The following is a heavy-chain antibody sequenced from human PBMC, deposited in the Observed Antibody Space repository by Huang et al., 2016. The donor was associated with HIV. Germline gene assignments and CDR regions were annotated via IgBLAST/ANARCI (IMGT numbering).Heavy chain of an antibody. CDR2: IIPIVGTP. CDR1: GGTFSKYA. J-gene: IGHJ4*02. D-gene: IGHD4-17*01. CDR3: ARGQLGSYGDYDVLY. Sequence: QVQLVQSGAEVKTPGSSVKVSCKASGGTFSKYAISWVRQAPGQGLEWMGGIIPIVGTPNYARKFQGRVTITADDSTSTTYVEVSSLRSEDTALYYCARGQLGSYGDYDVLYWGQRTLVTVSS. V-gene: IGHV1-69*13.